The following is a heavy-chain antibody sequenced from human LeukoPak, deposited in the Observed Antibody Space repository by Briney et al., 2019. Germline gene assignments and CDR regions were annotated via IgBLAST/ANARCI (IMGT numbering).Heavy chain of an antibody. CDR3: ARDRSALRPAAVVVARPGWFDP. V-gene: IGHV4-39*07. D-gene: IGHD2-2*01. CDR2: IYYTGRT. J-gene: IGHJ5*02. Sequence: PSETLSLTCTVSDGSISTNTCYWAWIRQSPGKGLEWIGSIYYTGRTNYNPSLKSRVTISVDTSNNQFSLRLKSVTAADTAVYYCARDRSALRPAAVVVARPGWFDPWGQGTLVTVSS. CDR1: DGSISTNTCY.